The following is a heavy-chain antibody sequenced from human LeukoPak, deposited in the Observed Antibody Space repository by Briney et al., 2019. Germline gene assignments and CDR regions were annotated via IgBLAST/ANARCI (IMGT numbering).Heavy chain of an antibody. Sequence: NPGGSLRLSCAASGFTFSDYYMSWIRQAPGKGLEWVSYISSSGSTIYYADSVKGRFTISRDNAKNSLYLQMNSLRAEDTAAYYCARDRGRELPPDYYYGMDVWGQGTTVTVSS. CDR3: ARDRGRELPPDYYYGMDV. D-gene: IGHD1-26*01. J-gene: IGHJ6*02. CDR1: GFTFSDYY. CDR2: ISSSGSTI. V-gene: IGHV3-11*01.